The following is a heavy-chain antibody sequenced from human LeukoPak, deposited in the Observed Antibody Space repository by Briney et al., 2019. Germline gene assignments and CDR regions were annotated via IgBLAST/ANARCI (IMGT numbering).Heavy chain of an antibody. CDR1: GDSVSNNSAA. J-gene: IGHJ4*02. V-gene: IGHV6-1*01. Sequence: SQTLSLTCAISGDSVSNNSAAWNWIRQSPSRGLEWLGSTYYRSKWYNDYAVSVKSRITINPDTSKNQFSLQLNSVTPEDTAVYYCASAIAAAGTFDYWGQGTLVTVSS. CDR3: ASAIAAAGTFDY. CDR2: TYYRSKWYN. D-gene: IGHD6-13*01.